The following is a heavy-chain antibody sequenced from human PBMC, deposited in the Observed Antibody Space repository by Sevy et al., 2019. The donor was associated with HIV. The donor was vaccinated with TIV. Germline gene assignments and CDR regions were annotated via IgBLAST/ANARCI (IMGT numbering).Heavy chain of an antibody. CDR1: GFTFSNYY. V-gene: IGHV3-11*01. D-gene: IGHD3-3*01. J-gene: IGHJ5*02. Sequence: GGSLRLSCAASGFTFSNYYMNWIRQAPGKGLEWVSSISGTGNTKYYTDSVKGRFTISRDNAKNSLFLQMDSLRVEDTAVYYCARDPTYYDFWSGYYTGWFDPWGQGTLVTVSS. CDR2: ISGTGNTK. CDR3: ARDPTYYDFWSGYYTGWFDP.